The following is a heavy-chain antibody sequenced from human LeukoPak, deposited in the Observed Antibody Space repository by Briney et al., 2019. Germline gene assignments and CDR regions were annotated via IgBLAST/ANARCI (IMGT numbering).Heavy chain of an antibody. CDR1: GFTFSSYA. CDR2: ISGSGGST. Sequence: PGGSLRLSCAASGFTFSSYAMSWVRQAPGKGLEWVSAISGSGGSTYYADSVKGRFTISRDNSKNTLYLQMNSLRVDDTAVYYCARLDSGYNAYAPFDHRGQGTLVTVSS. J-gene: IGHJ4*02. D-gene: IGHD5-12*01. V-gene: IGHV3-23*01. CDR3: ARLDSGYNAYAPFDH.